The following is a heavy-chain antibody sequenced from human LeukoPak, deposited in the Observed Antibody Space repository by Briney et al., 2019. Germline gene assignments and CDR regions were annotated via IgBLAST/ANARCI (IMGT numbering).Heavy chain of an antibody. CDR3: ARAEYSSVDY. J-gene: IGHJ4*02. V-gene: IGHV4-30-2*01. D-gene: IGHD6-6*01. CDR2: IYRSGST. CDR1: GGSISSGGYS. Sequence: PSQTLSLTCAVSGGSISSGGYSWSWIRQPPGKGLEWIGYIYRSGSTYYNPSLKSRVTISVDRSKNQFSLKLSSVTAADTAVYYCARAEYSSVDYWGQGTLVTVSS.